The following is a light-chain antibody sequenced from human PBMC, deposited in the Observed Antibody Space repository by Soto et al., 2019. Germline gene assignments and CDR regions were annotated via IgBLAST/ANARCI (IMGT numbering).Light chain of an antibody. CDR1: SSDVGGYNY. V-gene: IGLV2-8*01. Sequence: QSAPTQPPSASGSPGQSVTFSCTGTSSDVGGYNYVSWYQQYPGKAPKLMIYEVYKRHSGVPDRFSGSKSGNTASLTVSGLQPEDEADYYCSAYAGSSTWVLGGGTKLTVL. CDR2: EVY. J-gene: IGLJ2*01. CDR3: SAYAGSSTWV.